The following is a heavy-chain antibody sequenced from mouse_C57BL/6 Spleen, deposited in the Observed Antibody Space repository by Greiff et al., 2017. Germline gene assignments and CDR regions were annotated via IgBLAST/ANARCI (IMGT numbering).Heavy chain of an antibody. Sequence: EVHLVESGGGLVQPGGSLSLSCAASGFTFTDYYMSWVRQTPGKALEWLGFIRTKANGYTTEYSATVKGRFTISRANSKSILYLQMSALKAEDRATYYCARQGDDGYYSDFDYWGQGTTLTVSS. J-gene: IGHJ2*01. CDR2: IRTKANGYTT. CDR3: ARQGDDGYYSDFDY. D-gene: IGHD2-3*01. V-gene: IGHV7-3*01. CDR1: GFTFTDYY.